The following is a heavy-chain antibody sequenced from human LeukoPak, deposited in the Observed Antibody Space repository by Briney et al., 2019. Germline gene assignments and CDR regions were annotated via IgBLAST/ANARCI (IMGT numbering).Heavy chain of an antibody. CDR2: INHSGST. J-gene: IGHJ3*02. Sequence: SETLSLTCAVYGGSFSGYYWSWIRQPPGKGLAWIGEINHSGSTNYNPSLKSRVTISVDTSKNQFSLKLSSVTAADTAVYYCARGYSGYDEAFDIWGQGTMVTVSS. D-gene: IGHD5-12*01. CDR1: GGSFSGYY. CDR3: ARGYSGYDEAFDI. V-gene: IGHV4-34*01.